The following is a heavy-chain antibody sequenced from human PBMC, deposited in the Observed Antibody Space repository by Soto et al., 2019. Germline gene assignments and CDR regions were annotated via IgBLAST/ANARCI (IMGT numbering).Heavy chain of an antibody. J-gene: IGHJ5*01. Sequence: QITLKESGPTLVKPTQTLTLTCTFSGFSLTTSGVGVGWIRHPPGKALQWLELIYWDDDKRYSPSLKSRLTITKDTSRNQVVLTMTNMDPVDTATYFCAHGAGFGEFDSWGQGDLVSVSS. CDR1: GFSLTTSGVG. CDR3: AHGAGFGEFDS. V-gene: IGHV2-5*02. CDR2: IYWDDDK. D-gene: IGHD3-10*01.